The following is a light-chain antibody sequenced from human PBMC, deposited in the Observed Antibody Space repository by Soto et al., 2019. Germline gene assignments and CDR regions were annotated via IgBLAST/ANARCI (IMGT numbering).Light chain of an antibody. CDR2: GAS. V-gene: IGKV3-20*01. Sequence: PGERATLSCRASQSVSSSFLAWYQQKPGQAPRLLIYGASSRATGIPDRFSGSGSGTDFTLTISRLEPEDVGVYYCQQYGSSPLTFGGGTKVEIK. J-gene: IGKJ4*01. CDR1: QSVSSSF. CDR3: QQYGSSPLT.